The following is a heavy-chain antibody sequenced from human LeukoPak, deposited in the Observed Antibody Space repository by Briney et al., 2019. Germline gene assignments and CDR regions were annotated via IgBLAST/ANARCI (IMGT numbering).Heavy chain of an antibody. CDR2: IYTSGST. Sequence: SETLSLTCTVSGGSISSYYWNWIRQPAGKGLEWIGRIYTSGSTNYNPSLKSRVTKSVDTSKNQFSLKLSSVTAADTAVYYCARDTVYSSAVWFDPWGQGTLVTVPS. CDR3: ARDTVYSSAVWFDP. D-gene: IGHD6-19*01. J-gene: IGHJ5*02. CDR1: GGSISSYY. V-gene: IGHV4-4*07.